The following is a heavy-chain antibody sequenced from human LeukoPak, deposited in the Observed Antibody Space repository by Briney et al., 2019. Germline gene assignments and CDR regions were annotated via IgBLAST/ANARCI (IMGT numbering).Heavy chain of an antibody. CDR2: IKSKTDGGTT. V-gene: IGHV3-15*07. J-gene: IGHJ4*02. CDR3: TTACRGYSYGYCY. Sequence: GGSLRLSCAASGFTFSNACMNWVRQAPGKGLEWVGRIKSKTDGGTTDYAAPVKGRFTISRDDSKNTLYLQMNSLKTEDTAVYYCTTACRGYSYGYCYWGQGTLVTVSS. D-gene: IGHD5-18*01. CDR1: GFTFSNAC.